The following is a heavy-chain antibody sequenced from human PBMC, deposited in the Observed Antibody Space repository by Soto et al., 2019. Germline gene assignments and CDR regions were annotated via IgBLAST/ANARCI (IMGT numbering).Heavy chain of an antibody. Sequence: QVQLVQSGAEVKKPGASVKVSCKVSGYTLTELSMHWVRQAPGKGLEWMGGFDPEDGETIYAQKFQGRVTMTEVTSTDTAYMELSRLRSEETAVYYCATSDTATLTLYWGQATLVSVSS. D-gene: IGHD4-17*01. CDR1: GYTLTELS. V-gene: IGHV1-24*01. CDR2: FDPEDGET. J-gene: IGHJ4*02. CDR3: ATSDTATLTLY.